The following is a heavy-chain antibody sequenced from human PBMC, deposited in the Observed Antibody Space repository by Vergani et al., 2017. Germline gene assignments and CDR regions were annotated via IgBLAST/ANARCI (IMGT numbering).Heavy chain of an antibody. CDR1: GFTFSSYA. CDR2: ISYDGSNK. D-gene: IGHD3-10*01. V-gene: IGHV3-30-3*01. CDR3: ARGPGGGYKVRGVTGYYYYYGMDV. Sequence: QVQLVESGGGVVQPGRSLRLSCAASGFTFSSYAMHWVRQAPGKGLEGVAVISYDGSNKYYADSVKGRFTISRDNSKNTLYLQMNSLRAEDTAVYYCARGPGGGYKVRGVTGYYYYYGMDVWGQGTTVTVSS. J-gene: IGHJ6*02.